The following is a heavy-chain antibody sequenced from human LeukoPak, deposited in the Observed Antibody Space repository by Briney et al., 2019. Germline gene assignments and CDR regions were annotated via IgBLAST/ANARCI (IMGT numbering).Heavy chain of an antibody. CDR1: GFPFSSYE. CDR2: ISSSGSTI. Sequence: GGSLRLSCAASGFPFSSYEMNWVRQAPGKGLEWVSYISSSGSTIHYADSVKGRFTISRDNSKNTLYLQMNSLRAEDTAVYYCAKDYYSGSGSYFDYWGQGILVTVSS. J-gene: IGHJ4*02. CDR3: AKDYYSGSGSYFDY. V-gene: IGHV3-48*03. D-gene: IGHD3-10*01.